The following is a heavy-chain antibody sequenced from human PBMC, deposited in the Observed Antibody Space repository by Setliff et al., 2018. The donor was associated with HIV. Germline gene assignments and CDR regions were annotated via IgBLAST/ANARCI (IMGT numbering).Heavy chain of an antibody. V-gene: IGHV1-2*02. CDR1: GSSFTGYY. CDR2: INPKSGGT. D-gene: IGHD3-10*01. CDR3: ARDGRLLWFGEFSN. Sequence: ASVKVSCKVSGSSFTGYYMHWVRQAPGQGPEWMGWINPKSGGTNYAQKFQGRVIMTRDTSISTAYMELSRLRSDDTAMYYCARDGRLLWFGEFSNWGQGTLVTVSS. J-gene: IGHJ4*02.